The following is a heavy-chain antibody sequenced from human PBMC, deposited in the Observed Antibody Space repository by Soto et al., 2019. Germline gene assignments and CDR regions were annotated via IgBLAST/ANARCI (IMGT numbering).Heavy chain of an antibody. CDR1: GVTLSSYA. CDR2: IIPIFGTA. D-gene: IGHD3-10*01. Sequence: SSVKVSCKASGVTLSSYAISWVRQAPGQGLEWMGGIIPIFGTANYAQKFQGRVTITAEESTSTAYMELSSLRSEDTAVYYCARGYYYGSGITGYYYGMDVWGQGSTVTVSS. CDR3: ARGYYYGSGITGYYYGMDV. V-gene: IGHV1-69*13. J-gene: IGHJ6*02.